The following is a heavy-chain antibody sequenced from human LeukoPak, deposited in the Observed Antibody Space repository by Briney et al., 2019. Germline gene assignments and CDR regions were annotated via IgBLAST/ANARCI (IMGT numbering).Heavy chain of an antibody. J-gene: IGHJ4*02. D-gene: IGHD4-23*01. V-gene: IGHV3-33*08. CDR2: VWFDGSYE. Sequence: GRSLRLSCVASGFKFTDYAIHWVRQVPGRGLEWVADVWFDGSYELYADSVKGRFTISRDDSRSTVNLQMESLRAEDTALYYCARDLGGRGIPVYYFDYWGQGTQVTVSS. CDR3: ARDLGGRGIPVYYFDY. CDR1: GFKFTDYA.